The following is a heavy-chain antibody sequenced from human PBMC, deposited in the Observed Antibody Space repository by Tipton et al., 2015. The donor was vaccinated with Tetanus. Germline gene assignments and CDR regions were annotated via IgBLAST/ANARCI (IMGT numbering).Heavy chain of an antibody. J-gene: IGHJ6*02. CDR1: SGSISSSNYH. Sequence: TLSLTCIVSSGSISSSNYHWGWIRQPPGKGLEWIGSIHYSGSTYYKPSLKSRVTISVDTSKNQVSLKLSSVTAADTAVYYCARHVHGFGALLTPAATHYYYGMDVWGQGTTVTVSS. D-gene: IGHD2-2*01. V-gene: IGHV4-39*01. CDR2: IHYSGST. CDR3: ARHVHGFGALLTPAATHYYYGMDV.